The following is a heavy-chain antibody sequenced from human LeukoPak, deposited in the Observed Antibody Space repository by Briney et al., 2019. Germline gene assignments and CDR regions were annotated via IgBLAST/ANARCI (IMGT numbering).Heavy chain of an antibody. Sequence: ASVKVSCKASGGTFSSYAISWVRQAPGQGLGWMGGIIPIFGTANYAQKFQGRVTITTDESTSTAYMELSSLRSEDTAVYYCARGADTYSYDFDYWGQGTLVTVSS. CDR3: ARGADTYSYDFDY. D-gene: IGHD5-18*01. CDR2: IIPIFGTA. V-gene: IGHV1-69*05. J-gene: IGHJ4*02. CDR1: GGTFSSYA.